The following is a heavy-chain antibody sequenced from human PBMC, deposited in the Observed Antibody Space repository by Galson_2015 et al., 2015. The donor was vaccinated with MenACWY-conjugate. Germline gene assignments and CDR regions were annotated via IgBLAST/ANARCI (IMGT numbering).Heavy chain of an antibody. V-gene: IGHV2-5*02. CDR1: GFSLRTGSGG. J-gene: IGHJ3*01. CDR2: FYWDDGK. CDR3: AHSPYCSTTSCYAARAFDV. D-gene: IGHD2-2*01. Sequence: PALVIPTRALTLACTFSGFSLRTGSGGGGWIRQPPGQALEWLSLFYWDDGKRYSPSLKSRLTITKGTSKNQVVLSMTNMDPVDTATYYCAHSPYCSTTSCYAARAFDVWGQGTVVTVSS.